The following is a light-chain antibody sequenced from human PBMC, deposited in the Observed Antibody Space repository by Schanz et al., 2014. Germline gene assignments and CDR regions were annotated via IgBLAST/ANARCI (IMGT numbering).Light chain of an antibody. CDR2: NAS. J-gene: IGKJ1*01. CDR1: QTISSY. V-gene: IGKV1-39*01. Sequence: IQMTQSPSSLSTSVGARVTITCRASQTISSYLNWYQQKPGKAPNLLIYNASNLQSGVPSGFSGSGSGRDFTLTISSLQLEDFATYYCQQSSSIPGTFGQGTKVEIK. CDR3: QQSSSIPGT.